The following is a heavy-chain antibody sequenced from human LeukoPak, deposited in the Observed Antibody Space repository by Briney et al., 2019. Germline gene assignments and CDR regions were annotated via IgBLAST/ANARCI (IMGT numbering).Heavy chain of an antibody. D-gene: IGHD1-26*01. CDR3: TRRPVVGAALRTYYFDY. J-gene: IGHJ4*02. CDR2: IYYGGTT. V-gene: IGHV4-39*01. CDR1: GGSISSSNYY. Sequence: PSETQSLTCTVSGGSISSSNYYWGWVRQPPGKGLEWIGSIYYGGTTYYNPSLKSRVTISVDTSRHQFSLKLSSVTAADTAVYYCTRRPVVGAALRTYYFDYWGQGALVTVSS.